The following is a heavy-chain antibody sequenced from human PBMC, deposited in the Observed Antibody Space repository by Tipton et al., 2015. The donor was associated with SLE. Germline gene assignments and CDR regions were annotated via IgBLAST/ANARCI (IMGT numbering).Heavy chain of an antibody. CDR1: GYSISSGYY. Sequence: TLSLTCTVSGYSISSGYYWGWIRQPPGKGLEWIGSIYHSGSTYYNPSLKSRVTISVDTSKNQFSLKLSSVTAADTAVYYCASGYCGGDCYRAFDIWGQGTMVTVSS. CDR2: IYHSGST. CDR3: ASGYCGGDCYRAFDI. D-gene: IGHD2-21*01. J-gene: IGHJ3*02. V-gene: IGHV4-38-2*02.